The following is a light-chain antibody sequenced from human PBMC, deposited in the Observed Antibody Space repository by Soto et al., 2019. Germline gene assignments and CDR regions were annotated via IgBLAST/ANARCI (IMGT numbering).Light chain of an antibody. CDR2: AAS. V-gene: IGKV1-39*01. Sequence: DIQTTQCPSLLSAVVGDRVTITCWTDDNIDKYLNWYQQKPGQVPNRLIGAASRLPSGVPTRFSGSGSGTDFTLTINNIQPEDFATYFCQQSYSAPPWTFGQGTKWIS. CDR1: DNIDKY. J-gene: IGKJ1*01. CDR3: QQSYSAPPWT.